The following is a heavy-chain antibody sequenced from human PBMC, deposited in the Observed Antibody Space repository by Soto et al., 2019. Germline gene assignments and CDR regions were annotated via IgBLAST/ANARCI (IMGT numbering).Heavy chain of an antibody. V-gene: IGHV5-10-1*01. CDR3: ANAYYYDSSGKADGMDV. Sequence: GESLKISCKGSGYSFTSYWISWVRQMPGKGLEWMGRIDPSDSYTNYSPSFQGHVTISADKSISTAYLQWSSLKASDTAMYYCANAYYYDSSGKADGMDVWGQGTTVTVSS. CDR1: GYSFTSYW. D-gene: IGHD3-22*01. J-gene: IGHJ6*02. CDR2: IDPSDSYT.